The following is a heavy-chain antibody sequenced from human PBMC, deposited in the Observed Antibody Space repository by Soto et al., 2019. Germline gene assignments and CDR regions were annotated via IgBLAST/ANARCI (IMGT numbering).Heavy chain of an antibody. CDR3: ARHGESYSGTVYYYYYYMDV. J-gene: IGHJ6*03. Sequence: PSETLSLTCTVSGGSISSYYWSWIRQPPGKGLEWIGYIYYSGSTNYNPSLKSRVTISVDTSKNQFSLKLSSVTAADTAVYYCARHGESYSGTVYYYYYYMDVWGKGTTVTVSS. V-gene: IGHV4-59*08. CDR2: IYYSGST. D-gene: IGHD3-10*01. CDR1: GGSISSYY.